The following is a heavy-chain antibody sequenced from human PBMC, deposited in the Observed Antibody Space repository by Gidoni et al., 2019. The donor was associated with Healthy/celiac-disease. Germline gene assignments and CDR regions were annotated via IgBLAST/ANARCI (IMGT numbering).Heavy chain of an antibody. V-gene: IGHV1-3*01. CDR3: ARVFTIFGVEQNWFDP. D-gene: IGHD3-3*01. CDR1: GYSFTSYA. J-gene: IGHJ5*02. CDR2: INAGNGNT. Sequence: VQLVQSGAEVKMPGAAVQVSCKASGYSFTSYAMHWVRQAPGQRREWMGWINAGNGNTKYAQKFQGRVTITRDTSASTAYMELSSLRSEDTAVYYCARVFTIFGVEQNWFDPWGQGTLVTVSS.